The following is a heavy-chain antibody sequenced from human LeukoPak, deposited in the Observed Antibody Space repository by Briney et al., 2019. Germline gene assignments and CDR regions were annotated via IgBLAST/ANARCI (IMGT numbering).Heavy chain of an antibody. J-gene: IGHJ5*02. CDR3: ARANTHTRAYWFDP. CDR1: AGSISSGGYY. V-gene: IGHV4-31*03. Sequence: SQTLSLTCTVSAGSISSGGYYWSWIRQQPGKGLEWIGYIYHSGSTYYNPSLKSRVSISVDTSKNQFSLKLSSVTAADTAVYYCARANTHTRAYWFDPWGQGTLVTVSS. D-gene: IGHD2-2*02. CDR2: IYHSGST.